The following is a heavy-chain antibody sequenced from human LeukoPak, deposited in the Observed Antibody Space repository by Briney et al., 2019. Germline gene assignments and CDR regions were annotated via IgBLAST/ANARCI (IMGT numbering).Heavy chain of an antibody. CDR3: ARETGGEIHY. CDR2: ISSSGSTI. Sequence: GESLRLSCAAAGFTFSSYEMNWVRQAPGKGLEWVSYISSSGSTIYYADSGKGRFAISRDNAKNSLYLQMNSLRAEDTAVYYCARETGGEIHYWDQGTLVTVSS. CDR1: GFTFSSYE. J-gene: IGHJ4*02. V-gene: IGHV3-48*03. D-gene: IGHD3-16*01.